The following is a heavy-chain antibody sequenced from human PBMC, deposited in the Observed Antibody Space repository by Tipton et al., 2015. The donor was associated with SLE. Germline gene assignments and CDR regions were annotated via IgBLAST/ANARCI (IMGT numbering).Heavy chain of an antibody. J-gene: IGHJ4*02. Sequence: SLRLSCAASGFTFSSYSMNWVRQAPGKGLEWVSVIYSGGSTYYADSVKGRFTISRDNSKNTLYLQMNSLRAEDTAVYYCARGLSSGLYYWGQGTLVTVSS. CDR1: GFTFSSYS. D-gene: IGHD3-22*01. CDR2: IYSGGST. V-gene: IGHV3-53*01. CDR3: ARGLSSGLYY.